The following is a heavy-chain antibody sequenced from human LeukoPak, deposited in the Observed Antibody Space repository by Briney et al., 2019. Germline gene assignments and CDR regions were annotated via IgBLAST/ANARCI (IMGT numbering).Heavy chain of an antibody. J-gene: IGHJ4*02. CDR2: ISSSSSYI. D-gene: IGHD6-19*01. V-gene: IGHV3-21*01. CDR3: ARVKGVAGPGDY. CDR1: GFTFSTYS. Sequence: GGSLRLSCAASGFTFSTYSMNWVRQAPGKGLEWVSSISSSSSYIYYADSVKGRSTISRDNAKNSLYLQMNSLRAEDTAVYYCARVKGVAGPGDYWGQGTLVTVSS.